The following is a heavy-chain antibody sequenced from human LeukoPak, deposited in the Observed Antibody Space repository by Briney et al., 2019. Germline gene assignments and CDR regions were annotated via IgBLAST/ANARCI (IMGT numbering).Heavy chain of an antibody. Sequence: PGGSLRLSRAASGFTFSSYWMTWVRQAPGKGLEWVANMNQDGSEKYYVDSVKGRFTISRDNAKDSLYLQMNSLRAEDTAVYYCARGVYYFDYWGQGTLVTVSS. CDR2: MNQDGSEK. J-gene: IGHJ4*02. CDR1: GFTFSSYW. CDR3: ARGVYYFDY. D-gene: IGHD1-26*01. V-gene: IGHV3-7*01.